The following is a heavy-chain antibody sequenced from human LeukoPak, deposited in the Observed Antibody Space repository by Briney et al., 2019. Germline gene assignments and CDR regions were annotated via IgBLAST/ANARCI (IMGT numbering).Heavy chain of an antibody. CDR2: IIPILGIA. CDR1: GGTFSSYA. V-gene: IGHV1-69*04. D-gene: IGHD3-10*01. Sequence: SVKVPCKASGGTFSSYAISWVRQAPGQGLEWMGRIIPILGIANYAQKFQGRVTITADKSTSTAYMELSSLRSEDTAVYYCARYITMVRGVSTSGGMDVWGQGTTVTVSS. CDR3: ARYITMVRGVSTSGGMDV. J-gene: IGHJ6*02.